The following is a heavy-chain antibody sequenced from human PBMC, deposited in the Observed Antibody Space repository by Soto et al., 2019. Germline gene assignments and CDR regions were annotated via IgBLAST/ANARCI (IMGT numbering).Heavy chain of an antibody. CDR1: GFSFTNSA. V-gene: IGHV1-58*01. Sequence: TSVKVSCEASGFSFTNSAVQWVRQARGQGLEWIGWISAYSGNTNYVQKLQERVTMTTDTSTSTAYMELRSLRSDDTAVYYCARGTGGNWAAFDIWGQGTMVTVSS. CDR3: ARGTGGNWAAFDI. D-gene: IGHD2-15*01. CDR2: ISAYSGNT. J-gene: IGHJ3*02.